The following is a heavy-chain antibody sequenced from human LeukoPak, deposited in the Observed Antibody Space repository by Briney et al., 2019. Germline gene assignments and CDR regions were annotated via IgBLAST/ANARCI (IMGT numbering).Heavy chain of an antibody. D-gene: IGHD4-17*01. J-gene: IGHJ5*02. V-gene: IGHV1-18*01. CDR2: ISAYNGNT. CDR1: GYTFTSYG. Sequence: ASVKVSCKASGYTFTSYGISWVRQAPGQGLEWMGWISAYNGNTNYAQKLQGRVTMTTDTSTSTAYMELRSLRSDDTAVYYCARRSTTEGGGYWFDPWGQGTLVTVSS. CDR3: ARRSTTEGGGYWFDP.